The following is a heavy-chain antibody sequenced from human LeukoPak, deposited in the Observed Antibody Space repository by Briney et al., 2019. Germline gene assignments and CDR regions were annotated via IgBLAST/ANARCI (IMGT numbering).Heavy chain of an antibody. CDR2: ISSNGGST. V-gene: IGHV3-64*01. J-gene: IGHJ4*02. Sequence: GGSLRLSCAASGFTFSSYAMHWVRQAPGKGLEYVSAISSNGGSTYYANSVMGRFTISRDNSKNTLYLQMGSLRAEDMAVYYCARVRGPLFDYWGQGTLVTVSS. CDR3: ARVRGPLFDY. CDR1: GFTFSSYA.